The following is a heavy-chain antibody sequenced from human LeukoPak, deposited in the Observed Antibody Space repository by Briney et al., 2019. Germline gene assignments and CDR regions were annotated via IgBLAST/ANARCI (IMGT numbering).Heavy chain of an antibody. V-gene: IGHV1-46*01. D-gene: IGHD6-19*01. J-gene: IGHJ4*02. CDR2: INPSGGST. Sequence: ASVKVSCKASGYTFTSYYMHWVRQAPGQGLEWMGIINPSGGSTSYAQKLQGRVTMTRDTSTSTVYMELSSLRSEDTAVYYCARVPRGAGYFDYWGQGTLVTVSS. CDR3: ARVPRGAGYFDY. CDR1: GYTFTSYY.